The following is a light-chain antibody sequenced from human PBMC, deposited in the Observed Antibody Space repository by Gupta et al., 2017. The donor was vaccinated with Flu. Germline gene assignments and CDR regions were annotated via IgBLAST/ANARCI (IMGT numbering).Light chain of an antibody. CDR3: QKYDSDPWT. V-gene: IGKV1-27*01. J-gene: IGKJ1*01. CDR1: QGISTY. Sequence: DIQMTQSPSSLSASVGDRVTISCRASQGISTYLAWYQQKPGKAPKLLIYGASTLQSGVPSRFSASGSGTDFTLTISSLQPEDVANYYCQKYDSDPWTFGQGTKVEIK. CDR2: GAS.